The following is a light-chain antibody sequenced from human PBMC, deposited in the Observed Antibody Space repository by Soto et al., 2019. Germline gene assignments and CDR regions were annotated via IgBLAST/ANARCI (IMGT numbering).Light chain of an antibody. CDR3: CSYAGDVV. Sequence: QSALTQPASVSGSPGQSITISCTGTSSDVGSYNLVSWYQQHPGKAPKLMIYEVSKRPSGVSNRFSGSKSGNTASLTISGLKAEEEDDYYCCSYAGDVVFGGGTKLTVL. CDR2: EVS. V-gene: IGLV2-23*02. CDR1: SSDVGSYNL. J-gene: IGLJ2*01.